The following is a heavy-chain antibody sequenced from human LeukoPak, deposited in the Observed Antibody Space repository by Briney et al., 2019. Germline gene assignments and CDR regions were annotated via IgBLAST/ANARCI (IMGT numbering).Heavy chain of an antibody. J-gene: IGHJ4*02. Sequence: PGGSLRLSCAASGFTFDDYGMSWVRQAPGKGLEWVSGINWNGGSTGYANSVKGRFTVSRDNAKNSLFLQMNSLRAEDTAFYYCATGYTNGWHEIDYWGQGTLVTVSS. CDR3: ATGYTNGWHEIDY. CDR1: GFTFDDYG. CDR2: INWNGGST. D-gene: IGHD6-19*01. V-gene: IGHV3-20*04.